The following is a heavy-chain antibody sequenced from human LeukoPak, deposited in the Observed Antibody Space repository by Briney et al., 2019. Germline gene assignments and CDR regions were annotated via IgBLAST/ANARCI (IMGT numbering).Heavy chain of an antibody. CDR2: ISSSSSYI. CDR1: GFTFSSYS. CDR3: ARVGDYVWGSYRYYYFDY. J-gene: IGHJ4*02. V-gene: IGHV3-21*01. Sequence: PGGSLRLSCAASGFTFSSYSMNWVRQAPGKGLEWVSSISSSSSYIYYADSVKGRFTISRDNAKNSLYLQMNSLRAKDTAVYYCARVGDYVWGSYRYYYFDYWGQGTLVTVSS. D-gene: IGHD3-16*02.